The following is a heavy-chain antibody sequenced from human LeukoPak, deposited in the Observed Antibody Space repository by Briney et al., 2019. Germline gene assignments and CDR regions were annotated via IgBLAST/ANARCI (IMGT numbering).Heavy chain of an antibody. CDR1: GGTFSSYT. CDR3: ARSHYDSSGYYYY. V-gene: IGHV1-69*02. CDR2: IIPIVGIA. Sequence: SVKVSCKASGGTFSSYTISWVRQAPGQGLEWIGRIIPIVGIANYAQNLQGSVMITADKSTSIAYMELSSRRAEDTAVYYCARSHYDSSGYYYYWGQGTLVTVSS. J-gene: IGHJ4*02. D-gene: IGHD3-22*01.